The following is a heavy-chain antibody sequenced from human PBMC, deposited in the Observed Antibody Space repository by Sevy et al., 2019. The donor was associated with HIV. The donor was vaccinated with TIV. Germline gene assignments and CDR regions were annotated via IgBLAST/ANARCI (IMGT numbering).Heavy chain of an antibody. CDR3: TKHQSDSNFLTFYFDY. D-gene: IGHD4-4*01. V-gene: IGHV3-23*01. CDR1: GFTFSSYA. CDR2: ISGGGGST. J-gene: IGHJ4*02. Sequence: GGSLRLSCAASGFTFSSYAMSWVRQAPGKGLEWVSAISGGGGSTYYADSVQGRFTISRDNSKNMLYLQINGLRAEDTAVYYCTKHQSDSNFLTFYFDYWGQGTLVTVSS.